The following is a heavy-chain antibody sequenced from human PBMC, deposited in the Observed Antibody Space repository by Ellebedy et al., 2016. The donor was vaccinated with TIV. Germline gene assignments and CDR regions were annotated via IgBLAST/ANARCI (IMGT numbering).Heavy chain of an antibody. CDR3: ARSTHYCSSTSCYQHYYYYMDV. CDR2: ISYDGSNK. J-gene: IGHJ6*03. CDR1: GFTFSSYA. Sequence: GGSLRLXCAASGFTFSSYAMHWVRQAPGKGLEWVAVISYDGSNKYYADSVKGRFTISRDNSKNTLYLQMNSLRAEDTAVYYCARSTHYCSSTSCYQHYYYYMDVWGKGTTVTVSS. D-gene: IGHD2-2*01. V-gene: IGHV3-30-3*01.